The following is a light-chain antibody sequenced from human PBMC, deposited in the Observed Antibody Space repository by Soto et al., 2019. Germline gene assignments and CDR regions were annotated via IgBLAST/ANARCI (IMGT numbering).Light chain of an antibody. V-gene: IGLV2-11*01. CDR1: SSDIGDHDY. J-gene: IGLJ1*01. CDR3: CSYADKYTYV. CDR2: DVT. Sequence: QSVLTQPRSVSGSPGQSVTISCTGTSSDIGDHDYVSWYQHHAGKTPKLMIYDVTKRPSGVPDRFSGSKSGSTASLTISGLQADDEADYYCCSYADKYTYVFGTGTKVTVL.